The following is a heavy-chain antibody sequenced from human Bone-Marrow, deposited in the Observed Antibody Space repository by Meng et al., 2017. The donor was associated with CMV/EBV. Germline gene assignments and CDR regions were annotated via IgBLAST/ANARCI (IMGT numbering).Heavy chain of an antibody. V-gene: IGHV3-30*04. CDR3: AREYFDWLLYAAYYYYGMDV. J-gene: IGHJ6*02. CDR2: ISYDGSNK. Sequence: GGSLRLSCAASGFTFSSYAMHWVRQAPGKGLEWVAVISYDGSNKYYADSVKGRFTISRDNSKNTLYLQMNSLRAEDTAVYYCAREYFDWLLYAAYYYYGMDVWGQGTTVTVSS. CDR1: GFTFSSYA. D-gene: IGHD3-9*01.